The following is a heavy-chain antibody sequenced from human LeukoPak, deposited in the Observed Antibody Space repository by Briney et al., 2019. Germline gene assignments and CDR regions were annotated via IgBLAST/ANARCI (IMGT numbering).Heavy chain of an antibody. J-gene: IGHJ3*02. D-gene: IGHD3-10*01. V-gene: IGHV3-23*01. CDR1: GFTFSNYG. Sequence: PGGSLRLSCAASGFTFSNYGMTWVRQAPGKGLEWVSTIVGSGGSTYSADSVKGRFTMSRDNSKNTLYLQMNTLRAEDTAVYYCARSIYASGSFYTFDIWGQGTKVTVSS. CDR3: ARSIYASGSFYTFDI. CDR2: IVGSGGST.